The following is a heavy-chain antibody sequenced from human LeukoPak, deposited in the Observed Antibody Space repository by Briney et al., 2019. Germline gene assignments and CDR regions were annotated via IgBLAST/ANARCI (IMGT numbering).Heavy chain of an antibody. J-gene: IGHJ5*02. CDR2: MYSSGSP. Sequence: SQTLSLTCTVFGGSISSDSHYWGWIRQPAGKGLEWIGRMYSSGSPDYNPSLKSRVIISVDTSKNQFSLRLSSVTAADTAVYYCARRTDSGSYNWFDHWGQGTLVTVSS. CDR1: GGSISSDSHY. CDR3: ARRTDSGSYNWFDH. V-gene: IGHV4-61*02. D-gene: IGHD1-26*01.